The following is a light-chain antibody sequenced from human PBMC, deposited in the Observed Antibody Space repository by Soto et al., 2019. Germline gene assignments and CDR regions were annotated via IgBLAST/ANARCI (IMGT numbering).Light chain of an antibody. J-gene: IGKJ1*01. CDR1: QSIGNW. Sequence: DIQMTQSPSTLSASVGDRVIITCRASQSIGNWLAWYQQKPEKAPKSLIYAASTLQSGVPSRFSGSGYGTDFTLTISSLQPEDFATYYCQQYGGFPATFGQGTKVDIK. CDR3: QQYGGFPAT. V-gene: IGKV1D-16*01. CDR2: AAS.